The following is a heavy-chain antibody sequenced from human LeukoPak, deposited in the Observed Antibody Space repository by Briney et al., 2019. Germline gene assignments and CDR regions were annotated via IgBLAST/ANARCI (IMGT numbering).Heavy chain of an antibody. CDR2: FFPLIGTP. CDR1: GGTLRSYA. Sequence: SVKVSCKASGGTLRSYAISWVRQAPDQGLEWMGVFFPLIGTPEYAPKFQGRVTITTDESTSTAYMELSSLRSEDTALYYCARETGRNYDFWSGFDSWGQGTLVTVSS. CDR3: ARETGRNYDFWSGFDS. D-gene: IGHD3-3*01. J-gene: IGHJ4*02. V-gene: IGHV1-69*05.